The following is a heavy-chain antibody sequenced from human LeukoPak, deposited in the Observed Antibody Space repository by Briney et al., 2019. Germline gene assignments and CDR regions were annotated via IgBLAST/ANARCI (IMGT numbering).Heavy chain of an antibody. J-gene: IGHJ6*03. Sequence: GGSLRLSCAASGFTFSSYAMSWVRQAPGKGLEWVSAISGSGGSTYYADSVKDRFTISRDNSKNTLYLQMNSLRAEDTAVYYCAGGPEFGVVVPAAISYYYYYMDVWGKGTTVTVSS. CDR2: ISGSGGST. D-gene: IGHD2-2*02. CDR3: AGGPEFGVVVPAAISYYYYYMDV. CDR1: GFTFSSYA. V-gene: IGHV3-23*01.